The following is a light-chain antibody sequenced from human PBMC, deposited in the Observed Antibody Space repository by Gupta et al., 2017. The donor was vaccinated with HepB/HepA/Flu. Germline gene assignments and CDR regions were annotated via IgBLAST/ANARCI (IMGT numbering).Light chain of an antibody. V-gene: IGLV2-14*03. CDR3: SSYTSSYTVV. J-gene: IGLJ2*01. Sequence: QSALPKPASVSVSPGSWITISCTGTSSDVGGYNFVAWYQKYPGKAPRLMIHDVINRPSGVSNRFSGSKSGNTASLTISRLQSEDEADYYCSSYTSSYTVVFGGGTKLTVL. CDR1: SSDVGGYNF. CDR2: DVI.